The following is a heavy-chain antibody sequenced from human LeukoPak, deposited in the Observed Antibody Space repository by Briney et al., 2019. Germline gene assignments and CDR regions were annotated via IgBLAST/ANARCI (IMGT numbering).Heavy chain of an antibody. Sequence: SETVSLTCTVSGGSITSSNSWTWVRQPPEKGLELIREIYHSSSTTYNPSIKSRVTISVDKSSNQFSLKLNSVTAADTTVYYCARNAVNSDVDCWGQGTLVTVSS. J-gene: IGHJ4*02. CDR1: GGSITSSNS. V-gene: IGHV4-4*02. CDR2: IYHSSST. CDR3: ARNAVNSDVDC. D-gene: IGHD4-23*01.